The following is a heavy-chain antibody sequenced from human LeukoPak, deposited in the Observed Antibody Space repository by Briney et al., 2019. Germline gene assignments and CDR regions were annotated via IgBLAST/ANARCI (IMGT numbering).Heavy chain of an antibody. V-gene: IGHV4-39*02. CDR1: GGSIRSGSHY. Sequence: SETLSLTCTVSGGSIRSGSHYWAWIRQPPGKGLEWIGSIYYSGSTYYNPSLENRVTISIDTSKNHFSLKLSSLGAADTSVYYCAKRDDSGGNLVDLWGQGTLVTVS. CDR3: AKRDDSGGNLVDL. D-gene: IGHD3-22*01. CDR2: IYYSGST. J-gene: IGHJ4*02.